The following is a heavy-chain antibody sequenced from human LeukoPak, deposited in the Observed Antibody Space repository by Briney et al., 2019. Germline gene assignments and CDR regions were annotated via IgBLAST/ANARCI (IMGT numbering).Heavy chain of an antibody. CDR2: IRRDGSRR. CDR3: ARDSNFHSDYYYDVFDI. V-gene: IGHV3-7*01. D-gene: IGHD2-21*02. CDR1: EFTFSEYW. J-gene: IGHJ3*02. Sequence: PGGSLRLSCAASEFTFSEYWMTWVRQVPGKGLEWVANIRRDGSRRYYVDSVKGRFTISRDNAKNSLYLQMDSLRAEDTATYYCARDSNFHSDYYYDVFDIWGQGTVVTVSS.